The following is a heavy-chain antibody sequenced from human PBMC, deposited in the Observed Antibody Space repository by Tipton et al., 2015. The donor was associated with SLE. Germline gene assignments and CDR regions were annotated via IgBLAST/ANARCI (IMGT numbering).Heavy chain of an antibody. V-gene: IGHV1-3*01. CDR1: GYTFTSYA. Sequence: QLVQSGAEVKKPGASVKVSCKASGYTFTSYAMHWVRQAPGQRLEWMGWINAGNGNTKYSQKFQGRVTITRDTSATTAYMELRSLRSDDTAVYYCARGSGIAGDYFDYWGQGTLVTVSS. CDR2: INAGNGNT. J-gene: IGHJ4*02. D-gene: IGHD6-13*01. CDR3: ARGSGIAGDYFDY.